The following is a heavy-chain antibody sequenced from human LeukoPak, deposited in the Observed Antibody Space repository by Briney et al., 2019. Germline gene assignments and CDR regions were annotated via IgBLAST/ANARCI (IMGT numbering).Heavy chain of an antibody. CDR2: IYYSGST. CDR3: ATGTSGWQYYYYYYYMDV. CDR1: GGTISSYY. Sequence: SETLSLTCTVSGGTISSYYWSWIRQPPGKGLEWIGYIYYSGSTSYNPSPKSRVTISVDTTKNQFSLMLSSVTAADTHVYYCATGTSGWQYYYYYYYMDVWGKGTTVTVSS. D-gene: IGHD6-19*01. J-gene: IGHJ6*03. V-gene: IGHV4-59*13.